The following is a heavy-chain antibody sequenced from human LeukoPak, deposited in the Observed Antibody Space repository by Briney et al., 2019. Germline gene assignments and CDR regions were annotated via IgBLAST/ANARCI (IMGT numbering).Heavy chain of an antibody. CDR1: GYTFTSYG. Sequence: ASVKVSCKASGYTFTSYGISWVRQAPGQGLEWMGGIIPIFGTANYAQKFQGRVTITADESTSTAYMELSSLRSEDTAVYYCARPIVGATTNWFDPWGQGTLVTVSS. J-gene: IGHJ5*02. CDR3: ARPIVGATTNWFDP. V-gene: IGHV1-69*13. D-gene: IGHD1-26*01. CDR2: IIPIFGTA.